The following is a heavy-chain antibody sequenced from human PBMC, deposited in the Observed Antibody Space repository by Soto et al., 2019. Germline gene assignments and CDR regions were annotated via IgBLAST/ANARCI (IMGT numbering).Heavy chain of an antibody. Sequence: ASVKVSCKASGNTFTIYDINWVRQATGQRLEWMGWMNPNSGNTGYAQKFQGRVTMTRNTSISTAYMELSSLRSEDTAVYYCARLQGSGIVDDAFDIWGQGTMVTVSS. CDR1: GNTFTIYD. J-gene: IGHJ3*02. CDR3: ARLQGSGIVDDAFDI. D-gene: IGHD3-10*01. CDR2: MNPNSGNT. V-gene: IGHV1-8*01.